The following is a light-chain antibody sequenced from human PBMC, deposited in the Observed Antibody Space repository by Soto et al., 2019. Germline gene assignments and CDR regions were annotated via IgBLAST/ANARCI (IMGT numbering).Light chain of an antibody. CDR3: SSFICFNNYV. Sequence: QSALTQPPSASGSPGQSVTISCTGSSSDVGGSKYVSWYQQHPGKAPKLMIYEVTKRPSGVPDRFSGSKSGNTASLTVSGLQAEDEADYYCSSFICFNNYVFGTGTKLTVL. CDR2: EVT. J-gene: IGLJ1*01. CDR1: SSDVGGSKY. V-gene: IGLV2-8*01.